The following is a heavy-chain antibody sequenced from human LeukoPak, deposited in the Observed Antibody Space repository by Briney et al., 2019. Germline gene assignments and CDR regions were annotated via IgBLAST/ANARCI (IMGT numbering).Heavy chain of an antibody. CDR3: ARDATVTTPYFDY. J-gene: IGHJ4*02. Sequence: SGGSLRRSCAASGFTFSSYSMNWVRQAPGKGLEWVSSISSSSSYIYYADSVKGRFTISRDNAKNSLYLQMNSLRAEDTAVYYCARDATVTTPYFDYWGQGTLVTVSS. CDR1: GFTFSSYS. D-gene: IGHD4-17*01. CDR2: ISSSSSYI. V-gene: IGHV3-21*01.